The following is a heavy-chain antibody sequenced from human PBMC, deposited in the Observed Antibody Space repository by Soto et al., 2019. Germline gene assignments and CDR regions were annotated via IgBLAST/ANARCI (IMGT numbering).Heavy chain of an antibody. CDR1: GYSFTTYG. D-gene: IGHD2-8*01. CDR2: ISADSVNT. J-gene: IGHJ4*02. V-gene: IGHV1-18*01. Sequence: QVQLVQSGAEVKNPGASVKVSCRAGGYSFTTYGISWVRQAPGEGLEWMGWISADSVNTKSAQKFQDRLTMTTDTYTSTDYMELGSLRSDDTAIYYCATEYCTSESCYGSDYWGQGTLVTVSS. CDR3: ATEYCTSESCYGSDY.